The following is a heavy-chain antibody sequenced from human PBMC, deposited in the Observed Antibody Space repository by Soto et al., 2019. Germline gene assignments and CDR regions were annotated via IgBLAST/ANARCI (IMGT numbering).Heavy chain of an antibody. D-gene: IGHD3-10*01. CDR2: IIPIFGTA. CDR1: GGTFSSYA. V-gene: IGHV1-69*13. CDR3: AKVRATSDYYYYYGMDV. Sequence: SVKVSCKASGGTFSSYAISWVRQAPGQGLEWMGGIIPIFGTANYAQKFQGRVTITADESTSTAYMELSSLRSEDTAVYYCAKVRATSDYYYYYGMDVWGQGTTVTVSS. J-gene: IGHJ6*02.